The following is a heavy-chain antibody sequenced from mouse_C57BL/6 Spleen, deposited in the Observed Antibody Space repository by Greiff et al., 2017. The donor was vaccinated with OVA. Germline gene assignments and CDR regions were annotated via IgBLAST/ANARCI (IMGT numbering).Heavy chain of an antibody. CDR3: ARKRDLAMDY. CDR1: GFTFSDYG. V-gene: IGHV5-17*01. CDR2: ISSGSSTI. Sequence: EVKLVESGGGLVKPGGSLKLSCAASGFTFSDYGMHWVRQAPEKGLEWVAYISSGSSTIYYADTVKGRFTISRDNAKNTLFLQMTSLRSEDTAMYYCARKRDLAMDYWVQGTSVTVSS. J-gene: IGHJ4*01.